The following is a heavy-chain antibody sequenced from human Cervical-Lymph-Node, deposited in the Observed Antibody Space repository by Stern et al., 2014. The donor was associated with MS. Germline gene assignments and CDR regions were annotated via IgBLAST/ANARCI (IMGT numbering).Heavy chain of an antibody. CDR3: ARGHIPYAYNYLFDY. CDR1: GFTFSSYG. V-gene: IGHV3-33*01. J-gene: IGHJ4*02. CDR2: AWYDGSTA. Sequence: VQLVESGGGVVQPGTSLRLSCAASGFTFSSYGMHWVRQAPGKGLEGVAIAWYDGSTAYYTNSVKGRFTISRDNSKNTLSLQMNSLTAEDTAVYYCARGHIPYAYNYLFDYWGQGTLVTVSS. D-gene: IGHD5-24*01.